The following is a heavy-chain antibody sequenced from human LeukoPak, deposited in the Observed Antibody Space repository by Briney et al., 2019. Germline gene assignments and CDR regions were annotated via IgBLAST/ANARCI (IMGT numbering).Heavy chain of an antibody. CDR1: GGSISSDY. V-gene: IGHV4-31*03. J-gene: IGHJ6*02. CDR3: ARDAPDYYGMDV. Sequence: PSETLSLTCTVSGGSISSDYWSWIRQHPGKGLEWIGYIYYSGSTYYNPSLKSRVTISVDTSKNQFSLKLSAVTAADTAVYYCARDAPDYYGMDVWGQGTTVTVSS. CDR2: IYYSGST.